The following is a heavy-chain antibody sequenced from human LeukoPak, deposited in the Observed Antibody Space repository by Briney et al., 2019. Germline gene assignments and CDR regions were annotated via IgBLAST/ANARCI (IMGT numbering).Heavy chain of an antibody. Sequence: GGSLRLSCAASGFTFSSYSMNWVRQAPGKGLEWVSSISSSSSYIYYADSVKGRFTISRDNAKNSLYLQMNSLRAEDTAGYYCARDEYSGYVHFDYWGQGTLVTVSS. J-gene: IGHJ4*02. CDR2: ISSSSSYI. D-gene: IGHD5-12*01. V-gene: IGHV3-21*01. CDR1: GFTFSSYS. CDR3: ARDEYSGYVHFDY.